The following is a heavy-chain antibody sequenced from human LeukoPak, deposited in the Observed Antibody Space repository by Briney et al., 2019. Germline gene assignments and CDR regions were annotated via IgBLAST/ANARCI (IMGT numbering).Heavy chain of an antibody. D-gene: IGHD2-15*01. Sequence: SETLSLTCAVYGGSFSGYYWSWIRQPPGKGLEWIGEINHSGSTNYNPSLKSRVTISVDKSNNQFSLNLTSVTAADTAVYYCARDGNGSRAFDYWGQGTLVTVFS. J-gene: IGHJ4*02. CDR1: GGSFSGYY. CDR2: INHSGST. CDR3: ARDGNGSRAFDY. V-gene: IGHV4-34*01.